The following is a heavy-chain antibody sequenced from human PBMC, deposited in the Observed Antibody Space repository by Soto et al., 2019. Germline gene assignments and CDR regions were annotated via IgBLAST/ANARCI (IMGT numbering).Heavy chain of an antibody. D-gene: IGHD1-26*01. Sequence: QVQLQESGPGLVKPSETLSLTCTVSGGSINSYYWSWIRQPPGKGLEWIGYIYYSGSTNYNPSLKSRATISVDTPTNQFSLKRSSVTAADTAVYYSARGRWEQRVGSDCWGQGTLVTVSS. V-gene: IGHV4-59*08. CDR3: ARGRWEQRVGSDC. J-gene: IGHJ4*02. CDR2: IYYSGST. CDR1: GGSINSYY.